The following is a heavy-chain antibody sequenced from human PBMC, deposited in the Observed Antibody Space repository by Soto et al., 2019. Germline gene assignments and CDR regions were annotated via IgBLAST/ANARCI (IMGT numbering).Heavy chain of an antibody. V-gene: IGHV3-23*01. CDR2: VSIGGST. CDR1: RVTFCSSA. Sequence: CSLSISCASARVTFCSSAICIFRQGPGKGLEWVAGVSIGGSTHYADSLRGRFTISRDNSKNTPSLKMNSLTAEDTAVYFCAKRRGAGGHFDCWGQRALVT. CDR3: AKRRGAGGHFDC. J-gene: IGHJ4*02. D-gene: IGHD2-15*01.